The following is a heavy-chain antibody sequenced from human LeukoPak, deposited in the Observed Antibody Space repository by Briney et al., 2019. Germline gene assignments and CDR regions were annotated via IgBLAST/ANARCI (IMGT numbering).Heavy chain of an antibody. V-gene: IGHV3-74*01. J-gene: IGHJ4*02. D-gene: IGHD3-9*01. CDR1: GFTFSSYA. CDR2: INSDGSST. Sequence: PGGSLRLSCAASGFTFSSYAMHWVRQAPGKGLVWVSRINSDGSSTRYADSVKGRLTISRDNAKNTLYLQMNSLRAEDTAVYYCGRELDWLPTLDYWGQGTLVTVSS. CDR3: GRELDWLPTLDY.